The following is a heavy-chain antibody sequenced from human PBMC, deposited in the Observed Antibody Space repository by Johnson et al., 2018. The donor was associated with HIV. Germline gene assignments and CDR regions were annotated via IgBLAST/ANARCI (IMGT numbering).Heavy chain of an antibody. J-gene: IGHJ3*02. V-gene: IGHV3-30*14. D-gene: IGHD3-22*01. CDR2: ISYDGSNK. Sequence: QVQLVESGGGVVQPGRSLRLSCAASGFTFSGSAMHWVRQASGKGLEWVAVISYDGSNKYYADSVKGRFSISRDNSKNTLYLQMNSLRAEDTAVYYCARDPVSHYYDSSGSLDDAFDIWGQGTMVTVSS. CDR1: GFTFSGSA. CDR3: ARDPVSHYYDSSGSLDDAFDI.